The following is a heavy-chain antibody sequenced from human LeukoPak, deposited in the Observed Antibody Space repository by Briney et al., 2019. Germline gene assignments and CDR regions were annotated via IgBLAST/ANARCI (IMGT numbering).Heavy chain of an antibody. V-gene: IGHV4-59*01. CDR3: ARDRRITIFGVVITGDFAFDI. CDR2: IYDSGRT. J-gene: IGHJ3*02. D-gene: IGHD3-3*01. Sequence: SETLSLTCTVAGGSISNYFWTWIRQPPGKGLEWIGYIYDSGRTNYNPSLKRRLTMSVDTSKNQFSLKLTSVTAADTAVYYCARDRRITIFGVVITGDFAFDIWGQGTMVTVSS. CDR1: GGSISNYF.